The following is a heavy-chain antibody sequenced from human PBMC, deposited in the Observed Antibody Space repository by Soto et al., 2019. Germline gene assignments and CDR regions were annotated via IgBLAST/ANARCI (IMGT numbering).Heavy chain of an antibody. J-gene: IGHJ5*02. CDR3: ARDLAYDSSSWAPANNWFDP. Sequence: PGGSLRLSCAVSGFSLGNSWMNWVRQAPGKGLEWVANIKEDGSQKKYVASVKGRFTISRDIAKNSLYLQMDSLRAEDTAVYYCARDLAYDSSSWAPANNWFDPWGQGTLVTVSS. D-gene: IGHD6-13*01. CDR2: IKEDGSQK. V-gene: IGHV3-7*01. CDR1: GFSLGNSW.